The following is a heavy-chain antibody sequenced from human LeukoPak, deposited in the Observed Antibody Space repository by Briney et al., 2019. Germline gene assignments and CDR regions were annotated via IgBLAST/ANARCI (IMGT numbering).Heavy chain of an antibody. CDR3: ARVTSITIFGVVSDYYYMDV. CDR1: GFTFSSYW. V-gene: IGHV3-7*04. Sequence: PGGSLRLSCAASGFTFSSYWMSWVRQAPGKGLEWVANIKQDGSEKYYVDSVKGRFTISRDNAKNSLYLQMNSLRAEDTAVYYCARVTSITIFGVVSDYYYMDVWGKGTTVTVSS. D-gene: IGHD3-3*01. J-gene: IGHJ6*03. CDR2: IKQDGSEK.